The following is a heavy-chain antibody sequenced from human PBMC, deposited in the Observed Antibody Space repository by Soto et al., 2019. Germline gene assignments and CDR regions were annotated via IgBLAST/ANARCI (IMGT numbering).Heavy chain of an antibody. CDR3: ARHGTRGYSYGGGDFDL. D-gene: IGHD5-18*01. J-gene: IGHJ2*01. V-gene: IGHV4-39*01. Sequence: KASETLSLTCTVSGGSISSSSYYWGWIRQPPGKGLEWIGSIYYSGSTYYNPSLKSRVTISVDTSKNQFSLKLSSVTAADTAVYYCARHGTRGYSYGGGDFDLWGRGTLVTVSS. CDR1: GGSISSSSYY. CDR2: IYYSGST.